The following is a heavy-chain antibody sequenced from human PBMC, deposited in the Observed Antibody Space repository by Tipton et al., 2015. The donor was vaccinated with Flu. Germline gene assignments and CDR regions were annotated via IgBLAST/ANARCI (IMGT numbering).Heavy chain of an antibody. CDR3: ARDKNEFYAFEN. D-gene: IGHD2/OR15-2a*01. CDR1: GFTFGDYA. J-gene: IGHJ4*02. V-gene: IGHV3-49*04. Sequence: SLRLSCIASGFTFGDYAMGWVRQAPGKGLEWVGFTRSKGYGGTTEYAASVKGRFTISRDASKSIAYLQMNSLKTEDTAVYYCARDKNEFYAFENWAQGTLVTVSS. CDR2: TRSKGYGGTT.